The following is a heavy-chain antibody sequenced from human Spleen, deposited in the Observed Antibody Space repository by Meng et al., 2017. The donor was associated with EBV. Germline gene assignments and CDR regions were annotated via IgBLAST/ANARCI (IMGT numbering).Heavy chain of an antibody. CDR2: IYYTGST. Sequence: QPPEPGLRVVKPSETRSLSCGGPGGSLDSGGHSWTWVRQSPGKGLEWIGYIYYTGSTYYSPSLKSRVDMSLDKSGNQFSLKLASVTAADTAVYFCARSLNDILTSYYRGYFDYWGPGILVTVSS. CDR3: ARSLNDILTSYYRGYFDY. V-gene: IGHV4-30-2*06. J-gene: IGHJ4*02. D-gene: IGHD3-9*01. CDR1: GGSLDSGGHS.